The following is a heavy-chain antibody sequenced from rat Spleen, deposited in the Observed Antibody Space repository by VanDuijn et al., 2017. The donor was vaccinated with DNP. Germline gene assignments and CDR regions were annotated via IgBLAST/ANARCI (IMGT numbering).Heavy chain of an antibody. CDR2: ISASGGST. CDR1: GFTFSDYN. V-gene: IGHV5-7*01. Sequence: EVQLVESGGGLVQPGRSLKLSCAASGFTFSDYNMAWVRQAPKKGLEWVASISASGGSTSYRDSVKGRFTISRDNAKSILYLQMDSLRSEDTATYYCARHGDYYDGYGDALDAWGQGTSVTVSS. D-gene: IGHD1-12*03. J-gene: IGHJ4*01. CDR3: ARHGDYYDGYGDALDA.